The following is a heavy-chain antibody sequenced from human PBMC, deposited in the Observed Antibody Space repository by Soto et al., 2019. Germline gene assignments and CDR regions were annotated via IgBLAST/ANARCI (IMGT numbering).Heavy chain of an antibody. D-gene: IGHD3-9*01. CDR2: ISWNSDST. CDR1: GFTFDDYA. J-gene: IGHJ2*01. Sequence: DVQLVESGGGLVQPGRSLRLSCAASGFTFDDYAMHWVRQAPGKGLEWVSSISWNSDSTGYADSVKGRFTISRDNAKNSLYLQMNSLRAEDTALYYCAKVDPYWYFDLWGRGTLVTVSS. V-gene: IGHV3-9*01. CDR3: AKVDPYWYFDL.